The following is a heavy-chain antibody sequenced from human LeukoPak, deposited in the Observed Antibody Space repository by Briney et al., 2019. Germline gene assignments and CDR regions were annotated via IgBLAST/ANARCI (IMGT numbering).Heavy chain of an antibody. V-gene: IGHV4-34*01. D-gene: IGHD5-12*01. J-gene: IGHJ4*02. CDR1: GGSFSGYY. Sequence: SETLSLTCAVYGGSFSGYYWSWIRQPPGKGLEWIGEINHSGSTNYNPSLKSRVTISVDTSKNQFSLKLSSVTAADTAVYYCAREWLRNYFDYWGQGTLVTVSS. CDR2: INHSGST. CDR3: AREWLRNYFDY.